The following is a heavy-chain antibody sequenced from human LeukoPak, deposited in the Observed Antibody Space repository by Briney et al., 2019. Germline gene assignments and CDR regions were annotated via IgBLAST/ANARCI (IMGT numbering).Heavy chain of an antibody. CDR3: ARDQTRIAAAGNPFDY. CDR1: GFTFSSYW. V-gene: IGHV3-7*03. Sequence: GGSLRLSCAASGFTFSSYWMSWVRQSPGKGLEWVANIKQDGSEKYYVDSVRGRFTISRDNAKNSLYLQMNSLRAEDTAVYYCARDQTRIAAAGNPFDYWGQGTLVTASS. J-gene: IGHJ4*02. CDR2: IKQDGSEK. D-gene: IGHD6-13*01.